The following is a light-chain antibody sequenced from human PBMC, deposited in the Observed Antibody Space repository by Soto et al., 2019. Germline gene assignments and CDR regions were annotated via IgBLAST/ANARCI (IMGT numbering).Light chain of an antibody. CDR3: SSYAGSNIV. J-gene: IGLJ1*01. V-gene: IGLV2-8*01. Sequence: QSALTQPPSASGSPGQSITISCTGTSSDVGGYNSVSWYQQNPGKAPKLMIYEVSKRPSGVPDRFSGSKSGNTASLTVSGLQAEDEADYYCSSYAGSNIVFGTGTKLTVL. CDR1: SSDVGGYNS. CDR2: EVS.